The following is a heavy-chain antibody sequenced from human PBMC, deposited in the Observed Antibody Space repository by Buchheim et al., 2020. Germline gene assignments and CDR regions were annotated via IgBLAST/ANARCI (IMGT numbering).Heavy chain of an antibody. CDR1: GGSISSSNW. CDR2: IYHSGST. J-gene: IGHJ6*02. D-gene: IGHD2-2*01. CDR3: ARQGVVVVPAAVYYYYYGMDV. V-gene: IGHV4-4*02. Sequence: QVQLQESGPGLVKPSGTLSLTCAVSGGSISSSNWWSWVRQPPGKGLEWIGEIYHSGSTNYNPSLKSRVTISVDKSKNQFSLKLSSVTAADTAAYYCARQGVVVVPAAVYYYYYGMDVWGQGTT.